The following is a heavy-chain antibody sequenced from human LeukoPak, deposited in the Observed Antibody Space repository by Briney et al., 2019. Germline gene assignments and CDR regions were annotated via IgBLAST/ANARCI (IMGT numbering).Heavy chain of an antibody. D-gene: IGHD4-17*01. CDR2: ISGSGGST. J-gene: IGHJ4*02. CDR3: AKDVVSGDYSYFDY. CDR1: GFTFSSYG. V-gene: IGHV3-23*01. Sequence: GASLRLSCAASGFTFSSYGMSWVRQAPGKGLEWVSAISGSGGSTYYADSVKGRFTISRDNSKNTLYLQMNSLRAEDTAVYYCAKDVVSGDYSYFDYWGQGTLVTVSS.